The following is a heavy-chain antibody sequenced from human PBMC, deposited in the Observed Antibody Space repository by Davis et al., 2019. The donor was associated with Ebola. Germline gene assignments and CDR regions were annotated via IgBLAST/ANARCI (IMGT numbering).Heavy chain of an antibody. CDR1: GIDFGTSI. D-gene: IGHD6-19*01. J-gene: IGHJ4*02. V-gene: IGHV3-30-3*01. CDR3: AREGVSSGRAGSFDY. CDR2: FPIDGGYT. Sequence: PGGSLKISCIVSGIDFGTSIMHWVRQAPGKGLEWVALFPIDGGYTQYGDAVKGRFTISRDVSKNTVSLQMNSLRADDTAVYYCAREGVSSGRAGSFDYWGQGVLVTVSS.